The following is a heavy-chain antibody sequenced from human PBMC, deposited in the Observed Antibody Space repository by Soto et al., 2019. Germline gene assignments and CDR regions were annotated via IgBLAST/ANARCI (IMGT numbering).Heavy chain of an antibody. V-gene: IGHV4-34*01. Sequence: SSETLSLTCAVYGGSFSGYYWSWIRQPPGKGLEWIGEINHSGSTNYNPSLKSRVTISVDTSKNQFSLKLSSVTAADTAVYYCASIGGSGSYSISADAFDIWGQGTMVTVSS. CDR2: INHSGST. J-gene: IGHJ3*02. CDR1: GGSFSGYY. CDR3: ASIGGSGSYSISADAFDI. D-gene: IGHD3-10*01.